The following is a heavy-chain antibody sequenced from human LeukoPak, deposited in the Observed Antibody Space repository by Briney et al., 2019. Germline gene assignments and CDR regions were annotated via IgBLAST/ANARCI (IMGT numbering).Heavy chain of an antibody. Sequence: ASVKVSCKASGYTFTSYAMHWVRQAPGQRLEWMGWINAGNGNTKYSQKFQGRVTITRDTSASTAYMELSSLRSEDTAVYCYARDRRSANYYFDYWAREPWSPSPQ. V-gene: IGHV1-3*01. J-gene: IGHJ4*02. D-gene: IGHD1-7*01. CDR1: GYTFTSYA. CDR3: ARDRRSANYYFDY. CDR2: INAGNGNT.